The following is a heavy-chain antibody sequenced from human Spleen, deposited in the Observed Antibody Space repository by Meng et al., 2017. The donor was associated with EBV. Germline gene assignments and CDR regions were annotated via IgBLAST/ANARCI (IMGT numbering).Heavy chain of an antibody. D-gene: IGHD1-14*01. CDR3: AKDQPGWFDH. J-gene: IGHJ5*02. CDR1: GCSITSGGYT. Sequence: QVQLQPSGSGLVAPSETLSLTCTVVGCSITSGGYTWTRLRPPPGEGLQWIGNIYHSGTTYYNTSLKRRVTVSVDTSANQFSMKLTTQPAADTSEYYGAKDQPGWFDHWGQGTLVTVSS. V-gene: IGHV4-30-2*01. CDR2: IYHSGTT.